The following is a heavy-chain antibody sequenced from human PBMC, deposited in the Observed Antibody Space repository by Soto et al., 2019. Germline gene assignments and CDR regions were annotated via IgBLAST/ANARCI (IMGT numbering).Heavy chain of an antibody. J-gene: IGHJ5*02. D-gene: IGHD3-16*01. CDR2: IYHSDSET. V-gene: IGHV5-51*01. CDR1: RYSFSCYW. CDR3: ARTFGGHLYSFDP. Sequence: PGDSLNIFCKGSRYSFSCYWIVWVSQMPGKGLEWMGIIYHSDSETRYSPSFQGQVTISADKSINTAYLQWSSLKASDTAIYYCARTFGGHLYSFDPWGLGTLVTVSS.